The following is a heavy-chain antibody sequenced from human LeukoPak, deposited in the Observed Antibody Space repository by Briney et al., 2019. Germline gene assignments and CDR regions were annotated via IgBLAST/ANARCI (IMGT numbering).Heavy chain of an antibody. CDR3: ARAGRVVPAAKNAFDI. V-gene: IGHV3-21*01. Sequence: GGSLRLSCAASGFTFSSYSMNWVRQARGKGLEWVSSISSSSSYISYADSVKGRFTISRDNAKNSLYLQMNSLRAEDTAVYYCARAGRVVPAAKNAFDIWGQGTMITVSS. J-gene: IGHJ3*02. CDR2: ISSSSSYI. CDR1: GFTFSSYS. D-gene: IGHD2-2*01.